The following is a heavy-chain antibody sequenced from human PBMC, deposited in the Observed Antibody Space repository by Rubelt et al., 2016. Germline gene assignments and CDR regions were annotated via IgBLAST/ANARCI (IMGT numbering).Heavy chain of an antibody. V-gene: IGHV1-8*01. J-gene: IGHJ6*02. Sequence: QVQLVQSGAEVKKPGASVKVSCKASGYTFTSYDINWVRQATGQGLEWMGWMNPNSGHTGYAQKFQGRVTMTRNTSISTAYMELRRLRSEDTAVYYCARLSITIFGVVVYYYGMDVWGQGTTVTVSS. CDR3: ARLSITIFGVVVYYYGMDV. CDR2: MNPNSGHT. D-gene: IGHD3-3*01. CDR1: GYTFTSYD.